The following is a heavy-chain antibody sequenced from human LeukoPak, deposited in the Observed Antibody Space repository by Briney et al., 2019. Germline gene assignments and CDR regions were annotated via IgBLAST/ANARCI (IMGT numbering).Heavy chain of an antibody. CDR3: ARDQDYYGSGSYGPDY. V-gene: IGHV1-69*04. D-gene: IGHD3-10*01. J-gene: IGHJ4*02. CDR1: GGTFSSYA. Sequence: ASVKVSCKASGGTFSSYAISWVRQAPGQGLVWMGRIIPILGIANYAQKFQGRVTITADKSTSTAYMELSSLRSEDTAVYYCARDQDYYGSGSYGPDYWGQGTLVTVSS. CDR2: IIPILGIA.